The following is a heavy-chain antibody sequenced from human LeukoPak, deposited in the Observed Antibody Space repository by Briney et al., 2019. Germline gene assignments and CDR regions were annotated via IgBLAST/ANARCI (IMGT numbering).Heavy chain of an antibody. CDR2: IYGDGRT. Sequence: GGSLRLSCAASGFTVSNMYMTWVRQAPGKGLEWVSLIYGDGRTSYADSVKGRCTISRDNSKNTLDLQVNSLRVEATAVYYCARGLFLSGYLDAFDMWGQGTVVTVSS. CDR1: GFTVSNMY. J-gene: IGHJ3*02. CDR3: ARGLFLSGYLDAFDM. D-gene: IGHD3-22*01. V-gene: IGHV3-53*01.